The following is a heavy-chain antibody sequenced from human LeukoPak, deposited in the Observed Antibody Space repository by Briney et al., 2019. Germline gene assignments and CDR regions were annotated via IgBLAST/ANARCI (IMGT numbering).Heavy chain of an antibody. CDR2: IRSKAYGGTT. J-gene: IGHJ4*02. CDR3: TREYAQGGFDY. D-gene: IGHD2-2*01. V-gene: IGHV3-49*04. Sequence: PGGSLRLSCTASGFAFGDYAMSWVRQAPGKGLEWVGFIRSKAYGGTTEYAASVKGRFTISRDDSKSIAYLQMNSLKTEDTAVYYCTREYAQGGFDYWGQGTLVTASS. CDR1: GFAFGDYA.